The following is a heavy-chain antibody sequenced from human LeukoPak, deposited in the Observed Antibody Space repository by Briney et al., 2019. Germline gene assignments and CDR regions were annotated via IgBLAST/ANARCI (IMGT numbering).Heavy chain of an antibody. J-gene: IGHJ1*01. CDR1: GFTFSSYG. Sequence: PGGSLRLSCAASGFTFSSYGMHWVRQAPGEGLEWVAFIRYDGSNKYYADSVKGRFTISRDNSKNTLYLQMNSLRAEDTAVYYCAKGVYGDYVRYFQHWGQGTLVTVSS. CDR2: IRYDGSNK. V-gene: IGHV3-30*02. D-gene: IGHD4-17*01. CDR3: AKGVYGDYVRYFQH.